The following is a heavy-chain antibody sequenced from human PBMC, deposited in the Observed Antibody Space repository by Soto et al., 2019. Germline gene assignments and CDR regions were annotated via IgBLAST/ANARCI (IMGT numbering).Heavy chain of an antibody. Sequence: GGSLRLSCAASGFTFSDYYMNWIRQAPGKGLEWVSYISSSGSTKYFADSVRGRFTISRDNAKKSLYLQMSSLRAEDTAVDYCARKRRDGFNYDYWGQGTLVTVSS. CDR2: ISSSGSTK. V-gene: IGHV3-11*01. CDR1: GFTFSDYY. CDR3: ARKRRDGFNYDY. J-gene: IGHJ4*02. D-gene: IGHD5-12*01.